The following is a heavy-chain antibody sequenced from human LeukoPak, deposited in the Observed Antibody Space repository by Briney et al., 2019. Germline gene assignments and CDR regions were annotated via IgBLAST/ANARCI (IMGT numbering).Heavy chain of an antibody. V-gene: IGHV3-74*01. CDR1: GFTFSSYW. J-gene: IGHJ6*02. CDR2: INTDGSST. D-gene: IGHD2-15*01. CDR3: ASGDIVYGMDV. Sequence: GGSLRLSCAASGFTFSSYWMHWVRQAPGKGLVWVSRINTDGSSTSYADSVKGRFTISRDNAKDTLYLQMNSLRAEDTAVYYCASGDIVYGMDVWGQGTTVTVSS.